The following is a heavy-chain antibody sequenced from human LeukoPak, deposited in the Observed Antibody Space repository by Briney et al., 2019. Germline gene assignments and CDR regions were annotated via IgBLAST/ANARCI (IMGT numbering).Heavy chain of an antibody. V-gene: IGHV3-23*01. D-gene: IGHD1-26*01. CDR1: GFTFSNYA. J-gene: IGHJ4*02. Sequence: GGSLRLSCAGSGFTFSNYAMTWVRQAPGKGLAWVSSVSGSGRNTFYPDSVEGRFTIPRDNSKNTVYLQMNSLRADDTAVYYCVKSRRVGANQRGLFDYWGQGTLVTVSP. CDR2: VSGSGRNT. CDR3: VKSRRVGANQRGLFDY.